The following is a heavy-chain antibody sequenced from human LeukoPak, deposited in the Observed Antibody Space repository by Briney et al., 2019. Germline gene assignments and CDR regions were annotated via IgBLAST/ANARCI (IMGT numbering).Heavy chain of an antibody. CDR3: VKDWSRWAFDI. J-gene: IGHJ3*02. D-gene: IGHD3-3*01. CDR1: GFTFSSYA. Sequence: GGSLRLSCAASGFTFSSYAMSWVRQAPGKGLEWVSAISGGSTYYADSVKGRFTILRDDSKNILYLQMNSLRAEDMAVYYCVKDWSRWAFDIWGQGTMVTVSS. V-gene: IGHV3-23*01. CDR2: ISGGST.